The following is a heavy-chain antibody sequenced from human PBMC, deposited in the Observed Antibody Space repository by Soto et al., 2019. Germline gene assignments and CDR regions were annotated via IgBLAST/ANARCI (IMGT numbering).Heavy chain of an antibody. CDR2: IIPIFGTA. D-gene: IGHD6-13*01. Sequence: QVQLVQSGAEVKKPGSSVKVSCKASGGTFSSYAISWVRQAPGQGLEWMGGIIPIFGTANYAQKFQGRVTIPAVESTSTAYMELSSLRSEDTAVYYCARDLSIAAAGTDYYYCGMDVWGQGTTVTVSS. CDR1: GGTFSSYA. CDR3: ARDLSIAAAGTDYYYCGMDV. J-gene: IGHJ6*02. V-gene: IGHV1-69*01.